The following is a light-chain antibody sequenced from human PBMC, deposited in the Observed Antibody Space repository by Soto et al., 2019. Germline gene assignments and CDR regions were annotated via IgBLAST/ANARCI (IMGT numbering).Light chain of an antibody. CDR3: QDYGTYAPRT. J-gene: IGKJ1*01. Sequence: EVVLTQSPGTLSLSPGERATLSCRASQNIRGNEFAWYQQKPGQAPRLLIYPGSSRATGIPDRFSGRGSGRDFSLTTSSLQHDDFAVYYCQDYGTYAPRTFGQGTKVEIK. V-gene: IGKV3-20*01. CDR1: QNIRGNE. CDR2: PGS.